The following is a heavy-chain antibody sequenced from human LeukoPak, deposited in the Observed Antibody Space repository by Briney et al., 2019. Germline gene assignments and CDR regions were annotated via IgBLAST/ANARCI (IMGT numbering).Heavy chain of an antibody. CDR1: GITFITSA. D-gene: IGHD3-10*01. J-gene: IGHJ4*02. Sequence: GGSLRLSCAASGITFITSAMSWVRQAPGKGLEWVTAISGSGGSTYYADSVKGRFTISRDNSKNTLHLQMNSLRVEDTAVYYCAKLLRGTVVPYYDYWGQGTLVTVSS. CDR3: AKLLRGTVVPYYDY. V-gene: IGHV3-23*01. CDR2: ISGSGGST.